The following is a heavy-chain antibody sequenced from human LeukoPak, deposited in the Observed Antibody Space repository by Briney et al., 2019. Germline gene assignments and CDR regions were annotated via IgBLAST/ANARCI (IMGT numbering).Heavy chain of an antibody. D-gene: IGHD6-13*01. CDR2: IYHSGST. J-gene: IGHJ4*02. CDR3: AGAVTSSSSWDFDY. CDR1: GGSISSSNW. Sequence: SETLSLTCAVSGGSISSSNWWSWVRQPPGKGLEWIGEIYHSGSTNYNPSLKSRVTISVDTSKNQFSLKLSSVTAADTAVYYCAGAVTSSSSWDFDYWGQGTLVTVSS. V-gene: IGHV4-4*02.